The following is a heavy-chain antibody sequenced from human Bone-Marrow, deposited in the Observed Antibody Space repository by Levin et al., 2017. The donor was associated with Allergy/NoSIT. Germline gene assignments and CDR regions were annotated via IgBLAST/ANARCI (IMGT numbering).Heavy chain of an antibody. CDR3: ARGGIAHYCNRTSCYAWRDYYYYGMDV. CDR2: IKQGGSEK. D-gene: IGHD2-2*01. CDR1: GFTFNTYW. J-gene: IGHJ6*02. Sequence: GGSLRLSCAASGFTFNTYWMSWVRQAPGKGLEWVANIKQGGSEKFYVGAVKGRFTISRDNAKNSLYLQMNSLRAEDTAVYYCARGGIAHYCNRTSCYAWRDYYYYGMDVWGQGTTVTVSS. V-gene: IGHV3-7*04.